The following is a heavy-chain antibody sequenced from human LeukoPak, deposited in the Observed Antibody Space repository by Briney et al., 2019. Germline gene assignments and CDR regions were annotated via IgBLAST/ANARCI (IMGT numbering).Heavy chain of an antibody. CDR3: ARDVVGDY. Sequence: GGSLRLSCAASGFTFRNYAMSWVRQAPGKGLEWVSSISSSSSYIYYADSVKGRFTISRDNAKNSPYLQMNSLRAEDTAVYYCARDVVGDYWGQGTLVTVSS. D-gene: IGHD2-21*01. J-gene: IGHJ4*02. V-gene: IGHV3-21*01. CDR2: ISSSSSYI. CDR1: GFTFRNYA.